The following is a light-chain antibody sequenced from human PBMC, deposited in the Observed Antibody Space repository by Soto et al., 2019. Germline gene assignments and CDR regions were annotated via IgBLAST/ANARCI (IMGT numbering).Light chain of an antibody. V-gene: IGLV1-44*01. Sequence: QSVLTQPPSASGTPGQRVTISCSGSSSNIGSNTVNWYQQLPGTAPKLLIYSNNQRPSGVPDRFSGSKSGTSASLAISGLQSEDEADYYCAAWDYSLNGWVFGGGTKLTVL. CDR1: SSNIGSNT. CDR3: AAWDYSLNGWV. J-gene: IGLJ3*02. CDR2: SNN.